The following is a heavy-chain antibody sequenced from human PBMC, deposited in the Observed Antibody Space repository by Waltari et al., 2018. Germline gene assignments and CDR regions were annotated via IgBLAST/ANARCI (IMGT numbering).Heavy chain of an antibody. CDR1: GGSISSSNYY. J-gene: IGHJ5*02. Sequence: QLQLQESGPGLVKPSETLSLTCTVSGGSISSSNYYWGWIRQPPGKGLEWIGSIYYSGMPYYSTSLRMRITISVDTSKNQFYLKLNSVTAADTAVHYGARSGYYDSSGYYWWFDPWGQGTLVTVSS. CDR3: ARSGYYDSSGYYWWFDP. D-gene: IGHD3-22*01. CDR2: IYYSGMP. V-gene: IGHV4-39*01.